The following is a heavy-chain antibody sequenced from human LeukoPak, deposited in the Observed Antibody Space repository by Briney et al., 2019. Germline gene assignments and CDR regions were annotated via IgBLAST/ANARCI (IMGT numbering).Heavy chain of an antibody. CDR2: INPNSGGT. D-gene: IGHD2-2*01. V-gene: IGHV1-2*02. Sequence: AASVKVSFKASGYTFTGYYMHWVRQAPGQGLEWMGWINPNSGGTNYAQKFQGRVTMTRDTSISTAYMELSRLRSDDTAVYYCARGAGGGTSFMDVWGQGTTVTVSS. CDR3: ARGAGGGTSFMDV. J-gene: IGHJ6*02. CDR1: GYTFTGYY.